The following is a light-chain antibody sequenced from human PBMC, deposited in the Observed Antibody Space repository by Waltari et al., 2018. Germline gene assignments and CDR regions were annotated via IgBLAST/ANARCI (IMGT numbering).Light chain of an antibody. CDR1: SSIIAAGHD. CDR3: QSYDSSLRGARV. CDR2: GNN. J-gene: IGLJ3*02. V-gene: IGLV1-40*01. Sequence: QSVLTQPPSVSGAPGQRVTISSTGSSSIIAAGHDVHWYQQLPGSAPKVLIYGNNNRPSGVPARFSGSKSGTSASLAITGLQAEDEADYYCQSYDSSLRGARVFGGGTKLTVL.